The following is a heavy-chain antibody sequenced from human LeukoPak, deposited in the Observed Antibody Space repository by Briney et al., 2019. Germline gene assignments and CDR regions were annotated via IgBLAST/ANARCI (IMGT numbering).Heavy chain of an antibody. Sequence: SETLSLTCTVSGGSISSYYWSWIRQPAGKGLEWIGRIYTSGSTNYNPSLKSRVTMSVDTSKNQFSLKLSSVTAADTAVYYCARDNPYMVRGSQFDYWGQGTLVTVSS. J-gene: IGHJ4*02. CDR2: IYTSGST. CDR1: GGSISSYY. V-gene: IGHV4-4*07. D-gene: IGHD3-10*01. CDR3: ARDNPYMVRGSQFDY.